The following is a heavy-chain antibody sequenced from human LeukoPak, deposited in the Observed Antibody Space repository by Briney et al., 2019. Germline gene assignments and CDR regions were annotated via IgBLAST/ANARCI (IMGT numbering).Heavy chain of an antibody. J-gene: IGHJ4*02. CDR2: IIPIFGTA. V-gene: IGHV1-69*13. D-gene: IGHD2-2*01. CDR1: GGTFSSYA. Sequence: SVKVSCKASGGTFSSYAISWVRQAPGQGLEWMGGIIPIFGTANYAQKFQGRVTITADESTSTAYMELSSLRSEDTAVYYCVRDGYCSSTSCYLWGQGTLVTVSS. CDR3: VRDGYCSSTSCYL.